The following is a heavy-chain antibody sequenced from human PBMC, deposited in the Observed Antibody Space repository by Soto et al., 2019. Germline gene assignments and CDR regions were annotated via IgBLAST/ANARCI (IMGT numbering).Heavy chain of an antibody. CDR3: AREGGQYYDFWSGFQT. J-gene: IGHJ4*02. CDR2: IWYDGSNK. CDR1: GFTFSSYG. D-gene: IGHD3-3*01. V-gene: IGHV3-33*01. Sequence: QVQLVESGGGVVQPGRSLRLSCAASGFTFSSYGMHWVRQAPGKGLEWVAVIWYDGSNKYYADSVKGRFTISRDNSKNTLYLQMNSLRAEETAVYYCAREGGQYYDFWSGFQTWGQGTLVTVSS.